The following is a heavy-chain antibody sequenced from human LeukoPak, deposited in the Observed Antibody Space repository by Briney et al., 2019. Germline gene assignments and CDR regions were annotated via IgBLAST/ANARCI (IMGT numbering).Heavy chain of an antibody. CDR3: ARQLSAGTGGGWFDP. J-gene: IGHJ5*02. CDR2: IYTSGST. V-gene: IGHV4-4*09. CDR1: GGSISSYY. D-gene: IGHD6-19*01. Sequence: SETLSLTCTVSGGSISSYYWSWIRQPPGKGLEWIGYIYTSGSTNHNPSLKSRVTISVDTSKNQFSLKLSSVTAADTAVYYCARQLSAGTGGGWFDPWGQGTLVTVSS.